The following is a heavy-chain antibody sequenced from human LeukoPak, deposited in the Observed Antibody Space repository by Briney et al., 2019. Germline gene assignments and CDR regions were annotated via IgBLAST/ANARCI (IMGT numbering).Heavy chain of an antibody. Sequence: SQTLSLTCTVSGGSISSGGYYWSWIRQHPGKGLEWIGYIYYSGNTYYNPSLKSRVTISVDTSKNQFSLKLSSVTAADTAVYYCARSGYYYDSSGYLYYFDYWGQGTLVTVSS. CDR2: IYYSGNT. D-gene: IGHD3-22*01. CDR3: ARSGYYYDSSGYLYYFDY. CDR1: GGSISSGGYY. V-gene: IGHV4-31*03. J-gene: IGHJ4*02.